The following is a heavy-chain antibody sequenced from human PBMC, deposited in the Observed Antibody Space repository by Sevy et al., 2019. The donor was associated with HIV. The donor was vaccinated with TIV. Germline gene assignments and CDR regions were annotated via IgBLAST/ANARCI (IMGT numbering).Heavy chain of an antibody. CDR3: ARGPPEREITIFGVVIMEGYYFDY. CDR1: GGSISSYY. CDR2: IYTSGST. V-gene: IGHV4-4*07. J-gene: IGHJ4*02. Sequence: SETLSLTCTVSGGSISSYYWSWIRQPAGKGLEWIGCIYTSGSTNYNPSLKSRVTMSVDTSKNQFSLKLSSVTAAETAVYYCARGPPEREITIFGVVIMEGYYFDYWGQGTLVTVSS. D-gene: IGHD3-3*01.